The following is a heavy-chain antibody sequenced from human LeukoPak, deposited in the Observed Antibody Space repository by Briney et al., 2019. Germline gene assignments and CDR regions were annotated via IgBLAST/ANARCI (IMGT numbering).Heavy chain of an antibody. CDR1: GYTFTSYD. D-gene: IGHD2-2*01. V-gene: IGHV1-8*01. Sequence: ASVKVSCKASGYTFTSYDINWVRQATGQELEWMGWMNPNSGNTGYAQKFQGRVTMTRNTSISTAYMELSSLRSEDTAVYYCARSRIVVVPAATTGYYGMDVWGQGTTVTVSS. J-gene: IGHJ6*02. CDR3: ARSRIVVVPAATTGYYGMDV. CDR2: MNPNSGNT.